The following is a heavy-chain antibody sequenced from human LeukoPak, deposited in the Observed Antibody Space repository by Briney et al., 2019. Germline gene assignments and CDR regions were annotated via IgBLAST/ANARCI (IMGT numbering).Heavy chain of an antibody. D-gene: IGHD6-19*01. CDR3: AKDLGSSGWLLFDY. Sequence: EGSLRLSCAASGFTFSSYAMSWVRQAPGKGLEWVSAISGSGGSTYYADSVKGRFTISRDNSKNTLYLQMNSLRAEDTAVYYCAKDLGSSGWLLFDYWGQGTLVTVSS. CDR1: GFTFSSYA. CDR2: ISGSGGST. V-gene: IGHV3-23*01. J-gene: IGHJ4*02.